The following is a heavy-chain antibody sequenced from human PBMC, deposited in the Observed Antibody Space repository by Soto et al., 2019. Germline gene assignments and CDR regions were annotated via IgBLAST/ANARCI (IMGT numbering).Heavy chain of an antibody. Sequence: GGSLRLSCAASGFTFSSYGMHWVRQAPGKGLEWVAVISYDGSNKYYADSVKGRFTISRDNSKNTLYLQMNSLRAEDTAVYYCAKDRKDYGDYYYYYYGMDVWGQGTTVTVSS. V-gene: IGHV3-30*18. J-gene: IGHJ6*02. CDR2: ISYDGSNK. CDR3: AKDRKDYGDYYYYYYGMDV. CDR1: GFTFSSYG. D-gene: IGHD4-17*01.